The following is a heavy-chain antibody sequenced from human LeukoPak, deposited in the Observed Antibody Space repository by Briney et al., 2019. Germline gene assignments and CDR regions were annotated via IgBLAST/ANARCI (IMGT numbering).Heavy chain of an antibody. CDR3: ARDPDISGRDY. J-gene: IGHJ4*02. V-gene: IGHV3-11*04. CDR1: GFTFSDYY. Sequence: GGALRLSCAPSGFTFSDYYMNWIRQAPGKGLEWLSYIGGSGSSIYYAASVKGRFTISRDNAKNSLFLQMNSLRAEDTGVYYCARDPDISGRDYWGQGTLVTVSS. D-gene: IGHD6-19*01. CDR2: IGGSGSSI.